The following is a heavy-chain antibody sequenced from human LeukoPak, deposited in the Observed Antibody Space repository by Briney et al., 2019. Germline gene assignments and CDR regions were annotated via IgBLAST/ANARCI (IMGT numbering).Heavy chain of an antibody. D-gene: IGHD3-16*01. CDR3: ARHLKCRIRPGGYYYYYYMDV. V-gene: IGHV4-34*01. Sequence: SETLSLTCAVYGGSFSGYYWSWIRQPPGKGLEWIGEINHSGSTNYNPSLKSRVTISVDTSKNQFSLKLSSVTAADTAVYYCARHLKCRIRPGGYYYYYYMDVWGKGTTATISS. J-gene: IGHJ6*03. CDR1: GGSFSGYY. CDR2: INHSGST.